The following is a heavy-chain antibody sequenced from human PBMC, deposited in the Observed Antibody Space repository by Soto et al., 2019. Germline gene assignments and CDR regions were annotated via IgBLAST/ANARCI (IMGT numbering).Heavy chain of an antibody. CDR2: IRKKTNSYTT. Sequence: EVQLVESGGGLVQPGGSLRLSCAASGLTFSDRNMDWVRQAPGKGLEWVGRIRKKTNSYTTEYAASVKGRFIISRDDSTNSLYLQMSSLKTEDTAVYYCTTVTTVDYYFDYWGQGTLVTVSS. D-gene: IGHD4-17*01. CDR3: TTVTTVDYYFDY. J-gene: IGHJ4*02. CDR1: GLTFSDRN. V-gene: IGHV3-72*01.